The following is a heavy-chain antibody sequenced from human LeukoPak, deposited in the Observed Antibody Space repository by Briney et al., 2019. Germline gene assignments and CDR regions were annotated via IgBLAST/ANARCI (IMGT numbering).Heavy chain of an antibody. J-gene: IGHJ4*02. D-gene: IGHD2-15*01. CDR3: ARDPCSGGLCYYFDY. CDR2: INPSGGST. Sequence: ASVKVSCKSSGYTFTSYYMRWVRQAPGQGLEWMGMINPSGGSTSYAQKFQGRVTMTRDTSTSTVYMELSSLRSEDTAVYYCARDPCSGGLCYYFDYWGQGTLVTVSS. V-gene: IGHV1-46*01. CDR1: GYTFTSYY.